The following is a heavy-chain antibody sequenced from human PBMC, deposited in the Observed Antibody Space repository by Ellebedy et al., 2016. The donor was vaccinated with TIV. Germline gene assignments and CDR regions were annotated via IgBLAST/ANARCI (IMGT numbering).Heavy chain of an antibody. CDR1: GFTFSSYS. V-gene: IGHV3-48*02. CDR2: IDTSSSTI. CDR3: ARGRGTMFGVVTHYWYFDL. Sequence: GESLKISCAASGFTFSSYSMNWVCQAPRKGLEWVSYIDTSSSTIYYADSVKGRFTISRDNAKNSLYLQMNSLRDEDTAVYYCARGRGTMFGVVTHYWYFDLWGRGTLVTVSS. J-gene: IGHJ2*01. D-gene: IGHD3-3*01.